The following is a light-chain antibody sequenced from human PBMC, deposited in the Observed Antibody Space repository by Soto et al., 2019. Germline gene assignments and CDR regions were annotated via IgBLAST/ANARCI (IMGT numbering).Light chain of an antibody. CDR3: SSYTSSGTL. CDR2: GVS. Sequence: QSALTQPASVSGSPGQSITISCTGTSSDVGSYNYVSWYQQHPGKASKLMIYGVSDRPSGISSRFSGSKSGNTASLTISGLQTEDEADYYCSSYTSSGTLFGTGTKLTVL. V-gene: IGLV2-14*01. J-gene: IGLJ1*01. CDR1: SSDVGSYNY.